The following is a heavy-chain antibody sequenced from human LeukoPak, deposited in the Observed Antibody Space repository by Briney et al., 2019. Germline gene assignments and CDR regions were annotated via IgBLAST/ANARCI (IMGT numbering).Heavy chain of an antibody. V-gene: IGHV4-59*01. J-gene: IGHJ4*02. D-gene: IGHD6-25*01. CDR2: IYSSGTT. CDR1: GGSINSYY. CDR3: ARGGGSFDY. Sequence: PSETLSLTCTISGGSINSYYWSWIRQPPGKGLEWIGYIYSSGTTNYNPSLESRVTISVDTSKNQFSLKLNSVTAADTAVYYCARGGGSFDYWGQGTLVTVSS.